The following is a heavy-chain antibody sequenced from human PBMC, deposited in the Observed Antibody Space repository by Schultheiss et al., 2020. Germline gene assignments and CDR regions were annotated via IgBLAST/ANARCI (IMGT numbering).Heavy chain of an antibody. D-gene: IGHD3-3*02. Sequence: SETLSLTCAVYGGSFSGYYWSWIRQPPGKGLEWIGEINHSGSTNYNPSLKSRVTISVDTSKNQFSLKLSSVTAADTAVYYCARISRPVKVIDYWGQGTLVTGPS. CDR2: INHSGST. CDR1: GGSFSGYY. V-gene: IGHV4-34*01. CDR3: ARISRPVKVIDY. J-gene: IGHJ4*02.